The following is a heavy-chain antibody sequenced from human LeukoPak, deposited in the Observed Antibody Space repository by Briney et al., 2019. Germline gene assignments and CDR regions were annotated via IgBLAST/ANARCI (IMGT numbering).Heavy chain of an antibody. V-gene: IGHV3-21*01. Sequence: GGSLRLSYAASGFTFSSYSMNWVRQAPGKGLEWVSSISSSSSYIYYADSVKGRFTISRENAKNSLYLQMNSLRAEDTAVYYCARGFGCSSTSCYTSYYWGQGTLVTVSS. CDR3: ARGFGCSSTSCYTSYY. D-gene: IGHD2-2*02. CDR1: GFTFSSYS. J-gene: IGHJ4*02. CDR2: ISSSSSYI.